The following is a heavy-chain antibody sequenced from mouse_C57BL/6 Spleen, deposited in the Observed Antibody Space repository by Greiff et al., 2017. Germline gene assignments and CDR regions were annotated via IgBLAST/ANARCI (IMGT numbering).Heavy chain of an antibody. J-gene: IGHJ2*01. V-gene: IGHV1-42*01. CDR2: INPSTGGT. CDR3: ARSSY. CDR1: GYSFTGYY. Sequence: VQLQQSGPELVKPGASVKISCKASGYSFTGYYMNWVKQSPEKSLEWIGEINPSTGGTTYNQKFKAKATLTVDKSSSTAYMQLKGLTSEDSAVSYCARSSYWGQGTTLTVSS.